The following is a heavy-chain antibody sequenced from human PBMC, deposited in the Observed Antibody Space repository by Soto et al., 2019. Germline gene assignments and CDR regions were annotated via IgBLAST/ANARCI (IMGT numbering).Heavy chain of an antibody. CDR3: AKPGYSSGWYVQY. D-gene: IGHD6-19*01. V-gene: IGHV4-34*01. J-gene: IGHJ1*01. CDR1: GGSFSGYY. Sequence: PSETLSLTCGVYGGSFSGYYCSWIRQPPGKGLEWIGEINHSGSTNYNPFLKSRVTISVDTSKNQFSLKLSSVTAADTAVYYCAKPGYSSGWYVQYWGQGTLVTVSS. CDR2: INHSGST.